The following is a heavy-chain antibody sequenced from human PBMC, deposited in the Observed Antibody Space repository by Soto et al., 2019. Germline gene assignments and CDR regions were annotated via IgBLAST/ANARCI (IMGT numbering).Heavy chain of an antibody. V-gene: IGHV4-30-4*01. D-gene: IGHD1-7*01. Sequence: SETLSLTCTVSGGSISSGDYYWSWIRQPPGKGLEWIGEIYWTGSTNCNPSLKSRVTISLDKSENQFSLKLTSLTAADTAVYYCARRDQGTIVDYWGHGTLVTVSS. CDR3: ARRDQGTIVDY. CDR2: IYWTGST. J-gene: IGHJ4*01. CDR1: GGSISSGDYY.